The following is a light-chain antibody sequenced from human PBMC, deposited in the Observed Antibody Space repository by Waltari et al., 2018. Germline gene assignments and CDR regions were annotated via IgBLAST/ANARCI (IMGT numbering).Light chain of an antibody. CDR2: GAS. J-gene: IGKJ1*01. CDR1: ESVTKY. CDR3: QQYVSSPKT. V-gene: IGKV3-20*01. Sequence: EIVLTQSPGTLSLSPGERATLSCRASESVTKYVAWYQHKPGQAPRLLIYGASTRFIGIPDRISGSGSGTDFTLTITRLEPEDFAMYYCQQYVSSPKTFGPGTKVEIK.